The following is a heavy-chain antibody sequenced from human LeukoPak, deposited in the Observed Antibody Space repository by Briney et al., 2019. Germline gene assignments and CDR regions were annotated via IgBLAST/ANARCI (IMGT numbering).Heavy chain of an antibody. CDR1: GFNFSTYS. J-gene: IGHJ4*02. D-gene: IGHD1-26*01. CDR2: ITRSSTTI. Sequence: GGSLRLSCAASGFNFSTYSMNWVRQAPGKGLEWVSYITRSSTTIYYADSVKGRFTISRDNAKNSLYLQMNSLRAEDTAVYYCARDGVEGALGYWGQGTLVTVSS. V-gene: IGHV3-48*04. CDR3: ARDGVEGALGY.